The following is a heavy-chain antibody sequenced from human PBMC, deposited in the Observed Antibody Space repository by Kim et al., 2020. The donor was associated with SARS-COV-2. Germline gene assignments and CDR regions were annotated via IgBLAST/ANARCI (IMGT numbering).Heavy chain of an antibody. J-gene: IGHJ4*02. CDR3: ARRSSGWEFDY. CDR2: T. V-gene: IGHV3-23*01. D-gene: IGHD6-19*01. Sequence: TDYADYVKGRFTISRDNYKSTLYLQMNSLRAEDTDIYYCARRSSGWEFDYWGQGTLVTVSS.